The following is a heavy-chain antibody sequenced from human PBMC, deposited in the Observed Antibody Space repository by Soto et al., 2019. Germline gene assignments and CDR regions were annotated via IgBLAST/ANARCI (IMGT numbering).Heavy chain of an antibody. CDR2: IIPIFGTT. CDR1: GGSFSNHV. Sequence: QVQLVQSAAEVRRPGSSVKVSCKASGGSFSNHVISWVRQAPGQGLEWLGEIIPIFGTTNYAQEFRGRVTLTADETTTAAYIDLSGLRSHDTAVYYCATDQHLVATYGGNSLDDWGPGSLGTVSP. CDR3: ATDQHLVATYGGNSLDD. J-gene: IGHJ4*02. D-gene: IGHD4-17*01. V-gene: IGHV1-69*12.